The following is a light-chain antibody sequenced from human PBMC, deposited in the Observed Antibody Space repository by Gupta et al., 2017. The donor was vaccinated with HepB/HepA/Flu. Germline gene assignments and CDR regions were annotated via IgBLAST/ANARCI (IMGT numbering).Light chain of an antibody. CDR2: SNN. J-gene: IGLJ1*01. CDR1: TSNIGSNT. V-gene: IGLV1-44*01. CDR3: AAWEDSLNGHV. Sequence: HSVLTPPPSASGTPGQRVTISCSGRTSNIGSNTVNWYQQLPRTAPKLLIYSNNQRPSGVPDRFSGSKSGTSASRAISGLQSEDEADYYCAAWEDSLNGHVFGTGTKVTVL.